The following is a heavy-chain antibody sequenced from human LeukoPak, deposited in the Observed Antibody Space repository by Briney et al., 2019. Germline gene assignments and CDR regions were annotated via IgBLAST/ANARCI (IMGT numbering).Heavy chain of an antibody. Sequence: GESLKISCKGSGYSFTSYWIGWVRQMPGKGLEWMGIIDPGDSDTKYSPPFQGQVTFSADRSISTAYLQWSSLRASDTAMYYCGKYGGAKGGYSYHGMDVWGQGTAVTVSS. CDR3: GKYGGAKGGYSYHGMDV. CDR1: GYSFTSYW. J-gene: IGHJ6*02. CDR2: IDPGDSDT. V-gene: IGHV5-51*01. D-gene: IGHD4/OR15-4a*01.